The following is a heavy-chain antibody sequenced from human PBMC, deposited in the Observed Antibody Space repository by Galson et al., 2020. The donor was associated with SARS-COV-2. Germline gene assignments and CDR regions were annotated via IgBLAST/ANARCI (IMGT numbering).Heavy chain of an antibody. CDR2: LYSGGTT. V-gene: IGHV3-53*01. J-gene: IGHJ6*02. CDR3: ARDPYSSGWTNYDYFAMDV. CDR1: GFTVSNTY. Sequence: GESLKISCVASGFTVSNTYMSWVRQAPGRGLEWVALLYSGGTTSYTDSVKGRFTISRDNSMNTLFLQMNTLRVEDTAVYYCARDPYSSGWTNYDYFAMDVWGQGTTVTVSS. D-gene: IGHD6-19*01.